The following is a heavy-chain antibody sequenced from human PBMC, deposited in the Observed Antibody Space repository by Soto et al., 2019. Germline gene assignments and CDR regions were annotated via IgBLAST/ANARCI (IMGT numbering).Heavy chain of an antibody. CDR1: GYIFSTYA. CDR2: INAGNGHT. D-gene: IGHD3-16*01. V-gene: IGHV1-3*05. J-gene: IGHJ5*02. Sequence: QVQLVQSGAEEKKPGASVKVSCEASGYIFSTYALHWVRQAPGQRLEWMGWINAGNGHTKYSQNFQGRVTITRDTSGSTAYRELCNLRSEGTAVYYWSRDRGGSTGWFDPWGQGTLVTVSS. CDR3: SRDRGGSTGWFDP.